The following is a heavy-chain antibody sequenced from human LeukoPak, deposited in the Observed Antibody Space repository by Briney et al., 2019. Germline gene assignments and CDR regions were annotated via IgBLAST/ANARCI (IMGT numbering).Heavy chain of an antibody. V-gene: IGHV1-2*02. J-gene: IGHJ5*02. CDR2: INPNSGGT. CDR1: GYTFTGYY. CDR3: ARANDIVVANWFDP. D-gene: IGHD2-15*01. Sequence: ASXKVSCKASGYTFTGYYMHWVRQAPGQGLEWMGWINPNSGGTNYAQKFQGRVTMTRDTSISTAYMELSRLRSDDTAVYYCARANDIVVANWFDPWGQGTLVTVSS.